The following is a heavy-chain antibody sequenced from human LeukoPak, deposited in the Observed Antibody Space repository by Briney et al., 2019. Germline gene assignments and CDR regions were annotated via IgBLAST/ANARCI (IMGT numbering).Heavy chain of an antibody. J-gene: IGHJ3*02. CDR3: ARARRDGYNFAI. Sequence: ASVKVSCKASGYTFTAYYMHWVRQAPGQGLEWMGWINPNSGGTNYAQKFQGRVTMTRDTSISTAYMELSRLRSDDTAVYYCARARRDGYNFAIWGQGTMVTVSS. D-gene: IGHD5-24*01. CDR1: GYTFTAYY. CDR2: INPNSGGT. V-gene: IGHV1-2*02.